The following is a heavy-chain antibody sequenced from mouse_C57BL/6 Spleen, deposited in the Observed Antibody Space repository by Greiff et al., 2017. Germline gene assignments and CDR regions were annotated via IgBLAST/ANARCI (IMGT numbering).Heavy chain of an antibody. Sequence: EVQLQQSGPELVKPGASVKISCKASGYTFTDYYMNWVKQSHGKSLEWIGDINPNNGGTSYNQKFKGKATLTVDKSSSTAYMELRSLTSEDSAVYYCARDDLYWGQGTTLTVSS. CDR2: INPNNGGT. CDR3: ARDDLY. J-gene: IGHJ2*01. CDR1: GYTFTDYY. D-gene: IGHD2-3*01. V-gene: IGHV1-26*01.